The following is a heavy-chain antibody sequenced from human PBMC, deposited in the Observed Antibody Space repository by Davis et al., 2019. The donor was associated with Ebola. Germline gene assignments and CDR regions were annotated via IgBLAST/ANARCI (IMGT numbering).Heavy chain of an antibody. Sequence: GEPLKISCETSGFIFRNYVMSWVRQAPGKGLEWVSTFGTGGDTYYADSVKGRFAISRDNSRGTLYLQMNSLRVEDSAIYYCVKDSSNIWFDIWGQGTLVTVSS. V-gene: IGHV3-23*01. CDR3: VKDSSNIWFDI. CDR1: GFIFRNYV. J-gene: IGHJ3*02. D-gene: IGHD2/OR15-2a*01. CDR2: FGTGGDT.